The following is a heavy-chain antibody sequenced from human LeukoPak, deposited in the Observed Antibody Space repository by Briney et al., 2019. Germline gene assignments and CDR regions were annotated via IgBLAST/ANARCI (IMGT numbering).Heavy chain of an antibody. CDR2: MSHSERT. Sequence: SETLSLTCIVSGGSISSSNYYWDWIRQPPGQGLEWIGSMSHSERTYYNPSLKSRVTISVDTSKNQFSLKLSSVTAADTAVYYCASMVRGVITEYFQHWGQGTLVTVSS. V-gene: IGHV4-39*07. CDR3: ASMVRGVITEYFQH. D-gene: IGHD3-10*01. J-gene: IGHJ1*01. CDR1: GGSISSSNYY.